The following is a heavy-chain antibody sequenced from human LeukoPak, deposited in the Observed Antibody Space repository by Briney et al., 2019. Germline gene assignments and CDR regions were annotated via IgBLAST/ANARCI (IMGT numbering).Heavy chain of an antibody. Sequence: GGSLRLSCSASGFTFSSYAMHWVRQAPGKGLEYVSAISSNGGSTYYADSVKGRFTISRDNSKNTLCLQMSSLRAEDTAVYYCVKGELFGAFDIWGQGTMVTVSS. CDR2: ISSNGGST. J-gene: IGHJ3*02. D-gene: IGHD3-10*01. CDR3: VKGELFGAFDI. CDR1: GFTFSSYA. V-gene: IGHV3-64D*06.